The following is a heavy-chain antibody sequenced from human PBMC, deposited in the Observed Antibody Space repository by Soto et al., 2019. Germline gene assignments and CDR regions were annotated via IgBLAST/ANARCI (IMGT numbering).Heavy chain of an antibody. CDR1: GFTFSNYA. D-gene: IGHD5-12*01. V-gene: IGHV3-30-3*01. Sequence: QVQLAESGGGAVQPGRSLRLSCAASGFTFSNYAMVWVRQAPGEGLQWVAVISNDGNNIRHAESVQGRFTISRDNSKNTLYLEMNGLRTEDTAVYYCSRVPGYGCFNWYFDLWGRGTLVTVSS. J-gene: IGHJ2*01. CDR2: ISNDGNNI. CDR3: SRVPGYGCFNWYFDL.